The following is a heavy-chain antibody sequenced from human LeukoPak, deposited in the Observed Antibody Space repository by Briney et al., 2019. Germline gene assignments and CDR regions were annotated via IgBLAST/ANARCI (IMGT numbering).Heavy chain of an antibody. CDR2: IWYDGSNK. Sequence: GGSLRLSCAASGFTFSSYGMHWVRQAPGKGLEWVAVIWYDGSNKYYADSVKGRFTISRDNSKNTLYLQMNSLRAEDTAVYYCARDRVVAATRRGYYYYYMDVWGKGTTVTVSS. CDR1: GFTFSSYG. J-gene: IGHJ6*03. V-gene: IGHV3-33*01. D-gene: IGHD2-15*01. CDR3: ARDRVVAATRRGYYYYYMDV.